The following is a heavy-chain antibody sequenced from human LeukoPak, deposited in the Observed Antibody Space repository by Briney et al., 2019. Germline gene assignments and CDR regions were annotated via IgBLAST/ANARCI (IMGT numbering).Heavy chain of an antibody. D-gene: IGHD2-2*01. Sequence: GGSLRLSCAASGFTFSTYSMNWVRQAPGKGLEWGSSISSASSYIYYADSVKGRFTISRDDAKNSLYLQMNSLRAEDTAVYYCARYCSSSRCLYYYHMDVWGKGTTVTVSS. CDR1: GFTFSTYS. J-gene: IGHJ6*03. V-gene: IGHV3-21*01. CDR3: ARYCSSSRCLYYYHMDV. CDR2: ISSASSYI.